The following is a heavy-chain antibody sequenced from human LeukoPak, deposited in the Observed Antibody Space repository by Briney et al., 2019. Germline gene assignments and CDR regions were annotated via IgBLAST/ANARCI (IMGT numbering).Heavy chain of an antibody. V-gene: IGHV4-30-4*01. CDR2: IYYSGST. CDR3: ARAVTVGYDYDY. CDR1: GGSISSYY. J-gene: IGHJ4*02. D-gene: IGHD4-23*01. Sequence: ASETLSLTCTVSGGSISSYYWSWIRQPPGKGLEWIAYIYYSGSTYYSPSLKSRVTISVDTSKNQFSLKLSSVTAANTAVYYCARAVTVGYDYDYWGQGTLVTVSS.